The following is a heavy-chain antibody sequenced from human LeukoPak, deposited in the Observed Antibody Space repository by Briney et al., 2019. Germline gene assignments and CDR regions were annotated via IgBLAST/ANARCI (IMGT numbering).Heavy chain of an antibody. D-gene: IGHD6-13*01. V-gene: IGHV4-38-2*01. CDR3: ATGLTGIRAAAGTEKKWFDP. CDR1: GYSISSGYY. Sequence: SETLSLTCAVSGYSISSGYYWGWIRQPPGKGLEWIGSIYHSGSTFYNPSLKSRVTISADTSKNQFSLTLSSVTAADTAVYYCATGLTGIRAAAGTEKKWFDPWGQGTLVTVSS. J-gene: IGHJ5*02. CDR2: IYHSGST.